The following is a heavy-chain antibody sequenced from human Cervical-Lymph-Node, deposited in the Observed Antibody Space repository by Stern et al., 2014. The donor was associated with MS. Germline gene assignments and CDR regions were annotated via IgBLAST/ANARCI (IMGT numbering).Heavy chain of an antibody. Sequence: VKLEESGAELKKPGSSVKVSCKASGGTFSSYGISWVRQAPGQGLEWMGGIIPIFGTTNYARRFQCRVTITADISTSTAYMELSSLRSEDTAVYYCARDGDFGSNYGMDVWGQGTTVTVSS. CDR1: GGTFSSYG. CDR3: ARDGDFGSNYGMDV. CDR2: IIPIFGTT. J-gene: IGHJ6*02. V-gene: IGHV1-69*06. D-gene: IGHD2-21*02.